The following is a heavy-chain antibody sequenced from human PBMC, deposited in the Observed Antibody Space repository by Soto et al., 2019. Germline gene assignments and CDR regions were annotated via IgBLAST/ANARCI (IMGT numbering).Heavy chain of an antibody. Sequence: PSETLSLTCTVSGGSISSGDYYWSWIRQPPGKGLEWIGYIYYSGSTYYNPSLKSRVTISVDTSKNQFSLKLSSVTAADTAVYYCARGITIFGVVNRNFDYWGQGTLVTVSS. CDR2: IYYSGST. V-gene: IGHV4-30-4*01. J-gene: IGHJ4*02. D-gene: IGHD3-3*01. CDR1: GGSISSGDYY. CDR3: ARGITIFGVVNRNFDY.